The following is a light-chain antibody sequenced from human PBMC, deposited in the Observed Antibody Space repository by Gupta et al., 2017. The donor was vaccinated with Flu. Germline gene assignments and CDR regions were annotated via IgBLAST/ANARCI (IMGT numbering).Light chain of an antibody. J-gene: IGKJ3*01. CDR3: QQLNSYPRT. CDR1: QGISSL. V-gene: IGKV1-9*01. CDR2: GAS. Sequence: PSFLSATVGDRVTTTCRASQGISSLLTWYQQKPGKAPKLLIYGASTLHSGVPSRFSGSGSGTEFTLTISSLQPEDFATYYCQQLNSYPRTFGHGTKVDVK.